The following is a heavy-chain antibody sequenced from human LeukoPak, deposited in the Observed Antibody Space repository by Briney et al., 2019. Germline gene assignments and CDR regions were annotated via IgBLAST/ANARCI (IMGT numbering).Heavy chain of an antibody. CDR2: INSDGSST. J-gene: IGHJ3*02. CDR1: GFTFRSYW. V-gene: IGHV3-74*01. D-gene: IGHD5-18*01. Sequence: PGGSLRLSCAASGFTFRSYWMHWVRQAPGKGLVWVSRINSDGSSTSYADSVKGRFTISRDNAKNTLYLQMNSLRAEDTAVYYCARDEYSYGPFDIWGQGTMVTVSS. CDR3: ARDEYSYGPFDI.